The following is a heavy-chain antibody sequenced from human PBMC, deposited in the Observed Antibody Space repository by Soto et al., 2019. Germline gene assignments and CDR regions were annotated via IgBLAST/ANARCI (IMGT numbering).Heavy chain of an antibody. J-gene: IGHJ6*02. Sequence: EVHVLESGGGLVQPGGSLRLSCAASGFTFSSYAMGWVRQAPGKGLEWVATIKEDGSEKHYVDSLKGRFTIARDNAKNSLYLQMNSLRAEDTAVYYCARERRGYSVAYTMDVWGQGTTVTVSS. D-gene: IGHD5-12*01. CDR1: GFTFSSYA. CDR2: IKEDGSEK. CDR3: ARERRGYSVAYTMDV. V-gene: IGHV3-7*01.